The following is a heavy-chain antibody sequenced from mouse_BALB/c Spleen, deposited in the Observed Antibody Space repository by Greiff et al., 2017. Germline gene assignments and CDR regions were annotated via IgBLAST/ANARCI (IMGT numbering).Heavy chain of an antibody. CDR1: GFTFSSYA. CDR3: ARGRGDGYYVGWFAY. D-gene: IGHD2-3*01. V-gene: IGHV5-6-5*01. J-gene: IGHJ3*01. CDR2: ISSGGST. Sequence: EVKLVESGGGLVKPGGSLKLSCAASGFTFSSYAMSWVRQTPEKRLEWVASISSGGSTYYPDSVKGRFTISRDNARNILYLQMSSLRSEDTAMYYCARGRGDGYYVGWFAYWGQGTLVTVSA.